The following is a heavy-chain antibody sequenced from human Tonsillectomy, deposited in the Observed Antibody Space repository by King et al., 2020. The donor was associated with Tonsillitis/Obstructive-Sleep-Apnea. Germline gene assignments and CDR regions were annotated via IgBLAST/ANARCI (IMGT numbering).Heavy chain of an antibody. CDR2: INHSGIT. J-gene: IGHJ4*02. CDR1: GGSFSGYY. V-gene: IGHV4-34*01. CDR3: ARGRGGTIPY. Sequence: VQLQQWGAGLLKPSETLSLTCAVYGGSFSGYYWSWIRQPPGKGLEWIGEINHSGITNYNPSLKSRVTISVDTSKNQFSLKLRSVTAADTAVYYCARGRGGTIPYWGQGTLVTVSS. D-gene: IGHD2-15*01.